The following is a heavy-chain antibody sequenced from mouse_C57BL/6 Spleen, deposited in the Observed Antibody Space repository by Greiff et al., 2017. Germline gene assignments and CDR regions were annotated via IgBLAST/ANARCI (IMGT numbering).Heavy chain of an antibody. CDR3: ARLGTTVVARYWYFDV. Sequence: EVQGVESGGGLVKPGGSLKLSCAASGFTFSDYGMHWVRQAPEKGLEWVAYISSGSSTIYYADTVKGRFTISRDNAKNTLFLQMTSLRSEDTAMYYCARLGTTVVARYWYFDVWGTGTTVTVSS. D-gene: IGHD1-1*01. J-gene: IGHJ1*03. CDR1: GFTFSDYG. CDR2: ISSGSSTI. V-gene: IGHV5-17*01.